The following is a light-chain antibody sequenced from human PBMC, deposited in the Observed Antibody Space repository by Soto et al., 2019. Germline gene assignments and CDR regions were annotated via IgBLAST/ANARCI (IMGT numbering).Light chain of an antibody. CDR1: QSISRY. J-gene: IGKJ1*01. Sequence: EIVLTQSPATLSLSPGERATLSCRASQSISRYLAWYQQKPGQAPRLLIYDASNSATGIPARFSGSGSGTDFTLTISSLEPEDFAVYYCQQRYNWPRTFGQGTKVEIK. V-gene: IGKV3-11*01. CDR3: QQRYNWPRT. CDR2: DAS.